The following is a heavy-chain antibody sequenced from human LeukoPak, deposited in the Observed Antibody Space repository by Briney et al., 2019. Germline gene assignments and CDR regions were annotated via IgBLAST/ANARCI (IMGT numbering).Heavy chain of an antibody. V-gene: IGHV4-4*02. J-gene: IGHJ4*02. CDR2: IYHSGST. Sequence: SETLSLTCAVSGGSISSSDWWSGVRQPPGKGREWIGEIYHSGSTNYNPSPKSRVTISVDKSKNQFSLKLSSVTAADTAVYYCARRDGSGSYLDYWGQGTLVTVSS. CDR3: ARRDGSGSYLDY. D-gene: IGHD3-10*01. CDR1: GGSISSSDW.